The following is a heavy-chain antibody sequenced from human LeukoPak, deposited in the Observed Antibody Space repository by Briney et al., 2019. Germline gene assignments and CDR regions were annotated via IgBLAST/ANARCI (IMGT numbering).Heavy chain of an antibody. V-gene: IGHV3-23*01. J-gene: IGHJ4*02. Sequence: GGSLRLSCAASGFTFSSYAMSWVRQAPGKGLEWVSGTSGTGISTYYADSVKGRFTISRDNSKNTLYPQMNSLRAEDTAVYYCAKFACSSTSCSLPFEYWGQGTLVTVSS. CDR1: GFTFSSYA. CDR2: TSGTGIST. CDR3: AKFACSSTSCSLPFEY. D-gene: IGHD2-2*01.